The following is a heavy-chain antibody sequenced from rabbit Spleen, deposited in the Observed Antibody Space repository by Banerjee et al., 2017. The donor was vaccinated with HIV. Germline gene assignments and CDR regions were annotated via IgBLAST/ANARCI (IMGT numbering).Heavy chain of an antibody. D-gene: IGHD1-1*01. J-gene: IGHJ4*01. V-gene: IGHV1S45*01. CDR3: ARNGGGTNNGGGL. CDR1: GFSFSSGYY. Sequence: QEQLEESGGDLVKPEGSLTLTCTASGFSFSSGYYMCWVRQAPGKGLEWIACIGVGSGSTDYASWAKGRFTISKTSSTTVTLQVTSLTAADTATYFCARNGGGTNNGGGLWGPGTLVTVS. CDR2: IGVGSGST.